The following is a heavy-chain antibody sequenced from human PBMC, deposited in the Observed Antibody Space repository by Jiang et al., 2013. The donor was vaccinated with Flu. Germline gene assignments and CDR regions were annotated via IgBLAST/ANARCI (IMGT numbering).Heavy chain of an antibody. J-gene: IGHJ6*02. V-gene: IGHV1-8*02. CDR2: MNPNSGNT. Sequence: VQLVESGAEVKKPGASVKVSCKASGYTFTSYDINWVRQATGQGLEWMGWMNPNSGNTGYAQKFQGRVTMTRNTSVSTAYMELSSLRSEDTAVYYCAAGTDHYYYYGMDVWGQGTTVTVSS. CDR3: AAGTDHYYYYGMDV. D-gene: IGHD6-13*01. CDR1: GYTFTSYD.